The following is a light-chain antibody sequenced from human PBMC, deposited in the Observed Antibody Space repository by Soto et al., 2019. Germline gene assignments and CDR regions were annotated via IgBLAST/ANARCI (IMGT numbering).Light chain of an antibody. V-gene: IGKV3-15*01. Sequence: EVVMTQSPATLSVSPGEGVTLSCRASQSVSSKLAWYQQKPGQAPRLLIYDASTRATGIPDRFSGSESGTEFTLTISSLQSEDLAIYYCQQYNNWPPWTFGQGTKVEI. CDR3: QQYNNWPPWT. CDR1: QSVSSK. CDR2: DAS. J-gene: IGKJ1*01.